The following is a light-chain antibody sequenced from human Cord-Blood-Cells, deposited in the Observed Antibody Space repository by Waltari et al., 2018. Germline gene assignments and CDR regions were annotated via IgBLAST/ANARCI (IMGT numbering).Light chain of an antibody. CDR3: CSYAGSYTYV. J-gene: IGLJ1*01. Sequence: SALTQPRSVSGSPGQSVTISCTGTSSDVGGYNYVSWYQQHPGKAPKLMIYDVSKRPSVVPDRFSGSKSGNTASLTISGLQAEDEADYYCCSYAGSYTYVFGTGTKVTVL. V-gene: IGLV2-11*01. CDR2: DVS. CDR1: SSDVGGYNY.